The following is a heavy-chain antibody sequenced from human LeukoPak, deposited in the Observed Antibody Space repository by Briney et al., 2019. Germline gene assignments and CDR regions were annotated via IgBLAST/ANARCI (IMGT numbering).Heavy chain of an antibody. CDR3: ASDSNGARDI. CDR1: TFTFSTFW. D-gene: IGHD6-25*01. J-gene: IGHJ3*02. V-gene: IGHV3-7*04. CDR2: INQDGSEK. Sequence: GGSLRLSCAASTFTFSTFWMRWVRQAPGKGLEWVANINQDGSEKYYVDSVKGRFTISRDNAKNSLYLQMNSLSAEDTAVYYCASDSNGARDIWGQGTMVTVSS.